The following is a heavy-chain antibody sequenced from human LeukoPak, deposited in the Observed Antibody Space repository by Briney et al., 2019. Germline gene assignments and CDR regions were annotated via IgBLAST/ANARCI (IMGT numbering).Heavy chain of an antibody. V-gene: IGHV4-38-2*02. J-gene: IGHJ4*02. D-gene: IGHD4-17*01. CDR1: GDSISSGYY. CDR2: IFHTGST. Sequence: SETLSLTCTVSGDSISSGYYWAWIRQPPGKGLEWIGSIFHTGSTYHNPSLKSRVTISVDTSKNQFSLKLSSVTAADTAVYYCARERAVTTYYYFDYWGQGTLVTVSS. CDR3: ARERAVTTYYYFDY.